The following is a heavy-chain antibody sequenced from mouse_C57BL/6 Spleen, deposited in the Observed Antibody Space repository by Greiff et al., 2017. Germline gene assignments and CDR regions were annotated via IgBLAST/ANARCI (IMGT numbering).Heavy chain of an antibody. J-gene: IGHJ2*01. CDR1: GYTFTSYW. CDR2: IDPSDSYT. V-gene: IGHV1-59*01. CDR3: AEFITTGN. Sequence: QVQLQQPGAELVRPGTSVKLSCKASGYTFTSYWMHWVKQRPGQGLEWIGVIDPSDSYTNYNQKFKGKATLTVDTSSSTAYMQLSSLTSEDSAVYCCAEFITTGNWGQGTTLTVSS. D-gene: IGHD1-1*01.